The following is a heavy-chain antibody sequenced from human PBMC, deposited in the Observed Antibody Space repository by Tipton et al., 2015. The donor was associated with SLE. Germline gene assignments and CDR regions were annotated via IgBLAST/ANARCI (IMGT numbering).Heavy chain of an antibody. D-gene: IGHD3-22*01. J-gene: IGHJ4*02. CDR1: GFTFTSSC. CDR2: ISSSRSYI. V-gene: IGHV3-21*03. Sequence: SLRLSCAASGFTFTSSCMTGVRQAPGKGLEWVSSISSSRSYIYYADSVKGRFTISRDNAKNSLYLQMNGLRAEDTAVYYCARDYDGNWGQGTLVTVSS. CDR3: ARDYDGN.